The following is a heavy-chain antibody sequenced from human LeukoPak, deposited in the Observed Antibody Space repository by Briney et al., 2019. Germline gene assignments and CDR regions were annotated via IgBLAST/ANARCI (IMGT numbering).Heavy chain of an antibody. CDR1: GFTFSSYG. Sequence: QPGGSLRLSCAASGFTFSSYGMHWVRQAPGKGLEWVAVISYDGSNKYYADSVKGRFTISRDNSKNTPYLQMNSLRAEDTAVYYCAKDESGSYYLVDYYYYGMDVWGKGTTVTVSS. V-gene: IGHV3-30*18. CDR3: AKDESGSYYLVDYYYYGMDV. J-gene: IGHJ6*04. D-gene: IGHD3-10*01. CDR2: ISYDGSNK.